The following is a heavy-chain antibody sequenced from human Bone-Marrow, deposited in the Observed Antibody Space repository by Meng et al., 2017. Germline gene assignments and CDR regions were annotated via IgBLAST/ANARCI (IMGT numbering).Heavy chain of an antibody. CDR1: GFTFSSYS. V-gene: IGHV3-21*01. D-gene: IGHD3-10*01. J-gene: IGHJ6*02. Sequence: GESLKISCAASGFTFSSYSMNWVRQAPGKGLEWVSSISSSSSYIYYADSVKGRFTISRDNAKNSLYLQMNSLRAEDTAVYYCAWGYYGSGSYLEQPYYYYGMDVWGQGTTVTVSS. CDR2: ISSSSSYI. CDR3: AWGYYGSGSYLEQPYYYYGMDV.